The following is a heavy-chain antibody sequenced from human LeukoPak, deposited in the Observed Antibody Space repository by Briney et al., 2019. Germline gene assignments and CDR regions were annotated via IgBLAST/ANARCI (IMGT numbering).Heavy chain of an antibody. CDR3: ARHGRINDILTGHLTDY. D-gene: IGHD3-9*01. V-gene: IGHV4-38-2*02. Sequence: SETLSLACTVSGYSISSGYYWGWIRQPPGQGLEWIGSIYHSGSTYYNPSLKSRVTISVDTSKNQFSLKLSSVTAADTAVYYCARHGRINDILTGHLTDYWGQGTLVTVSS. CDR2: IYHSGST. J-gene: IGHJ4*02. CDR1: GYSISSGYY.